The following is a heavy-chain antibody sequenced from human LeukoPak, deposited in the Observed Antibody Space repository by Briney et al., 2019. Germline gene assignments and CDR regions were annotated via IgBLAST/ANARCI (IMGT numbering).Heavy chain of an antibody. V-gene: IGHV4-30-4*08. CDR1: GGSISSGDYY. Sequence: TLSLTCTVSGGSISSGDYYWSWIRQPPGKGLEWIGYIYYSGSTYYNPSLKSRLTISVDTSKNQFSLKLGSVPAADPAVYYCASTPPPVDKIPHWGRGTLVTVSP. CDR3: ASTPPPVDKIPH. D-gene: IGHD1-14*01. J-gene: IGHJ4*02. CDR2: IYYSGST.